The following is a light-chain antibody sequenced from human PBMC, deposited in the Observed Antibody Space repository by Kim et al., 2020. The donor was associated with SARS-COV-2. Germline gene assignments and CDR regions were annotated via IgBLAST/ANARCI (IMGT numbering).Light chain of an antibody. V-gene: IGKV3-15*01. CDR2: CAS. J-gene: IGKJ1*01. CDR1: HSVSND. CDR3: QQYNIGPPWT. Sequence: SPGERVTVPCRASHSVSNDLAWYQHKPGLGPIRLIHCASSRADKIPERFSASGSGTDFILTISSLLSEDFAVYYWQQYNIGPPWTFGQGTKVDIK.